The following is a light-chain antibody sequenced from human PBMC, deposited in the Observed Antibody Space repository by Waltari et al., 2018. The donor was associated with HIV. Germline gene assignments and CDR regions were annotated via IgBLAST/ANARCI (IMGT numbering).Light chain of an antibody. Sequence: SVLTQPPSVSGAPGQRVTISCTGSRSNSGAGYDVHWHQHLPGTAPQLLIVGNDKRPSGVPDRFAGSKAGTSASLAITGLQAEDEAEYYCQSYDTSLGGWVFGGGTKLTVL. J-gene: IGLJ3*02. CDR3: QSYDTSLGGWV. CDR1: RSNSGAGYD. V-gene: IGLV1-40*01. CDR2: GND.